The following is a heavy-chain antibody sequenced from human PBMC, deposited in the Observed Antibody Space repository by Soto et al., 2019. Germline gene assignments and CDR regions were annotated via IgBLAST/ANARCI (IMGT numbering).Heavy chain of an antibody. CDR1: GFSVSNNY. D-gene: IGHD3-10*01. V-gene: IGHV3-66*01. J-gene: IGHJ4*02. Sequence: EVLLEESGGDLVQPGGSLRLSCAASGFSVSNNYMTWVRQVPGKGLEWVSVIQDGGSITYADSVRDRFTISRDSSKNTVFRLRSSLRPEDTAVYFCARGEGSGSNALGQWGQGTLVTVSS. CDR2: IQDGGSI. CDR3: ARGEGSGSNALGQ.